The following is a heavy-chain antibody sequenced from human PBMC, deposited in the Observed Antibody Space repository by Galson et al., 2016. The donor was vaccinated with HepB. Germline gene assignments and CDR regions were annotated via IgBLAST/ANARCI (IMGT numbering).Heavy chain of an antibody. CDR2: VSGDGATT. CDR3: AKDSRGPTILRYFDY. Sequence: SLRLSCAASSFAFQNYAMTWVRQAPGKGLEWVSSVSGDGATTYYADSVRGRFTISRDNFKRTLYVQMNSLRAEDTAVYFCAKDSRGPTILRYFDYWSQGALVTVSS. V-gene: IGHV3-23*01. CDR1: SFAFQNYA. J-gene: IGHJ4*02. D-gene: IGHD3-9*01.